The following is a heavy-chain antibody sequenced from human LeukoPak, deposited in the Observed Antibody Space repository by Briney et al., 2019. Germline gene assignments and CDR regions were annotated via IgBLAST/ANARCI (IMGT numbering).Heavy chain of an antibody. D-gene: IGHD5-18*01. V-gene: IGHV4-39*01. CDR3: ARHVRYSYPFFDH. CDR2: IYYTGSA. CDR1: GGSISSSSYS. Sequence: SETLSLTCSVSGGSISSSSYSWGWIRQPPGKGLEWIGSIYYTGSAYYNPSLKSRITVSVDTSRDQFSLRLRSVTAADTAVYYCARHVRYSYPFFDHWGQGTLVTVSS. J-gene: IGHJ5*02.